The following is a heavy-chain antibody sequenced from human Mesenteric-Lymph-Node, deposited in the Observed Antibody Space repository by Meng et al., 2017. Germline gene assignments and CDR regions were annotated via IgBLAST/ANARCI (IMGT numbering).Heavy chain of an antibody. CDR1: GYSISSGYY. CDR3: ARGLILTGYLEDY. CDR2: IYHSGST. D-gene: IGHD3-9*01. V-gene: IGHV4-38-2*02. Sequence: SETLSLTCTVSGYSISSGYYWGWIRQPPGKGLEWIGSIYHSGSTYYNPSLKSRVTISVDTSKNQFSLKLSSVTAADTAVYYCARGLILTGYLEDYWGQGTLVTVSS. J-gene: IGHJ4*02.